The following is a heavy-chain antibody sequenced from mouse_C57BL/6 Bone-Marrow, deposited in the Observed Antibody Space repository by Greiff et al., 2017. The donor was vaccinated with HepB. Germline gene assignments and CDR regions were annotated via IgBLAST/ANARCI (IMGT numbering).Heavy chain of an antibody. D-gene: IGHD1-1*01. V-gene: IGHV5-9-1*02. J-gene: IGHJ1*03. CDR3: TRITTVVADWYFDV. CDR1: GFTFSSYA. CDR2: ISSGGDYI. Sequence: EVNLVESGEGLVKPGGSLKLSCAASGFTFSSYAMSWVRQTPEKRLEWVAYISSGGDYIYYADTVKGRFTISRDNARNTLYLQMSSLKSEDTAMYYCTRITTVVADWYFDVWGTGTTVTVSS.